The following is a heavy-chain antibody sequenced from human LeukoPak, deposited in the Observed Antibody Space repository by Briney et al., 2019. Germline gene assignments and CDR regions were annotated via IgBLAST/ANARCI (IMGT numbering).Heavy chain of an antibody. V-gene: IGHV4-4*07. CDR1: GDSISSYY. Sequence: PSETLSLTCTVSGDSISSYYWSWIRQPAGKGLEWIGRIHPRGSTNYNPSLKSRVTLSADTSKNQFSLKLSSVTAADTAVYYCARGPPPDFDYWGRGTLVTVSS. CDR3: ARGPPPDFDY. CDR2: IHPRGST. J-gene: IGHJ4*02.